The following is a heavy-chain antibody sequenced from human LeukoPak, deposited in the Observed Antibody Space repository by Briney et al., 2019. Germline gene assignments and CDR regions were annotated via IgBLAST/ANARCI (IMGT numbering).Heavy chain of an antibody. CDR2: ISGSGDST. J-gene: IGHJ4*02. V-gene: IGHV3-23*01. D-gene: IGHD3-10*01. Sequence: PGGSLRLSCAASGFTVSTYAMSWVRQAPGKGLEWVSGISGSGDSTYYADSVKGRFTISRDNPKKTLYLLMNSLRAEDTAVYYCAKGPPSLHYYGSGSVDYWGQGTLVTVSS. CDR1: GFTVSTYA. CDR3: AKGPPSLHYYGSGSVDY.